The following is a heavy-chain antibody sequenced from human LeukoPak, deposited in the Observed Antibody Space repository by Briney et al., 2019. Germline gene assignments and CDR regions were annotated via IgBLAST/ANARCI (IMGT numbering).Heavy chain of an antibody. J-gene: IGHJ6*04. V-gene: IGHV3-48*01. Sequence: GSLRLSCAASGFIFSSYTMNWVRQAPGKGLEWVSHVSTSSNTIYYADSVKGRFTISRDNAKNSLYLQMNSLRAEDTAVYYCARRDVWGKGTTVTVSS. CDR2: VSTSSNTI. CDR3: ARRDV. CDR1: GFIFSSYT.